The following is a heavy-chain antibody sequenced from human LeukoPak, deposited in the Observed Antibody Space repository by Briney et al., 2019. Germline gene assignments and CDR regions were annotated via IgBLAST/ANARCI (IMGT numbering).Heavy chain of an antibody. J-gene: IGHJ5*02. Sequence: ASVKVSCKASGYTFTSYGISWVRQAPGQGLEWMGWISAYNGNTNYAQKLQGRVTMTTDTSTSTAYMELRSLRSDDTAVYYCARSSRWTTVTTRWFDPWGQGTLVTVSS. D-gene: IGHD4-17*01. CDR1: GYTFTSYG. CDR3: ARSSRWTTVTTRWFDP. CDR2: ISAYNGNT. V-gene: IGHV1-18*01.